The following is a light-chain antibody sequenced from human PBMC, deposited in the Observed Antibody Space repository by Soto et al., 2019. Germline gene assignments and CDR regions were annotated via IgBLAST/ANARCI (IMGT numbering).Light chain of an antibody. CDR1: QSVLYSSNNKNY. CDR3: QQYYNTPSYT. J-gene: IGKJ2*01. V-gene: IGKV4-1*01. CDR2: WAS. Sequence: DIVMTQSPDSLAVSLGERATINCKSSQSVLYSSNNKNYLAWYQQKPGQPPKLLIYWASTRESGVPDRFSGSGSGTDITLTISSLQAEDVAVYYCQQYYNTPSYTFGQGTKLEIK.